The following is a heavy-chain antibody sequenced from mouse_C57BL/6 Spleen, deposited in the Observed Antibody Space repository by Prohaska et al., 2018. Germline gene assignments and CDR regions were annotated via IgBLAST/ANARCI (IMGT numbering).Heavy chain of an antibody. CDR2: INPNNGGT. V-gene: IGHV1-26*01. Sequence: HGKSLEWIGDINPNNGGTSYNQKFKGKATLTVDKSSSTAYMELRSLTSEDSAVYYCARNYYGSRSSCYAMDYWGQGTSVTVSS. CDR3: ARNYYGSRSSCYAMDY. D-gene: IGHD1-1*01. J-gene: IGHJ4*01.